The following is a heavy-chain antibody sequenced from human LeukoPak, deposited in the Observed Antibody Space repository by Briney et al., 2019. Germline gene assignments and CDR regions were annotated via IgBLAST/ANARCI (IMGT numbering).Heavy chain of an antibody. CDR3: AKDGIAAAAHTPDY. J-gene: IGHJ4*02. CDR1: GFTFSSYS. D-gene: IGHD6-13*01. Sequence: GGSLRLSCAASGFTFSSYSMNWVRQAPGKGLEWVSSISSSSSYIYYADSVKGRFTISRDNAKNSLYLQMNSLRAEDTAVYYCAKDGIAAAAHTPDYWGQGTLVTVSS. CDR2: ISSSSSYI. V-gene: IGHV3-21*01.